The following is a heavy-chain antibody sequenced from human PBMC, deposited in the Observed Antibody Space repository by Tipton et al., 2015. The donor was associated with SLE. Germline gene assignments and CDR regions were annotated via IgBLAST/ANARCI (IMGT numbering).Heavy chain of an antibody. D-gene: IGHD3-10*01. V-gene: IGHV4-59*11. J-gene: IGHJ3*01. CDR1: GGSISSHY. CDR2: IYYSGST. Sequence: TLSLTCTVSGGSISSHYWSWIRQPPGKGLEWIGYIYYSGSTNYNPSLKSRVTISIGTSKNHFSLKLSSVTAADTAVYYCARESVVRGVNAFDLWGQGTMVTVSS. CDR3: ARESVVRGVNAFDL.